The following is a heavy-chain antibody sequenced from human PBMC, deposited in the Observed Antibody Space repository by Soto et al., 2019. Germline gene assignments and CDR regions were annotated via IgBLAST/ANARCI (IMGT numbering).Heavy chain of an antibody. CDR2: ISHSGST. J-gene: IGHJ4*02. Sequence: QVQLQESGPGLVKPSGTLSLTCAVSGGSISSNEWWTWVRQPPGKGPEWIGEISHSGSTNYNPSLKSRVTISVDKSKNQFSLKLSSVTAADTAVYYCARSGFGELLPDFDYWGQGTLVTVSS. D-gene: IGHD3-10*01. CDR3: ARSGFGELLPDFDY. V-gene: IGHV4-4*02. CDR1: GGSISSNEW.